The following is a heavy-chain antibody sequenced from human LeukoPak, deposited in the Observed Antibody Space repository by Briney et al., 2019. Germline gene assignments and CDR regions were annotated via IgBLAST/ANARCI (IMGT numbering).Heavy chain of an antibody. CDR1: GFTFDDYG. J-gene: IGHJ4*02. CDR3: ARFYANEWALPH. CDR2: INWNGGST. D-gene: IGHD1-26*01. V-gene: IGHV3-20*01. Sequence: GGSLRLSCAASGFTFDDYGMSWVRQAPGKGLEWVSGINWNGGSTGYADSVKGRFTISRDNAKNSLYLQMNSLRAEDTALYHCARFYANEWALPHWGQGTLVTVSS.